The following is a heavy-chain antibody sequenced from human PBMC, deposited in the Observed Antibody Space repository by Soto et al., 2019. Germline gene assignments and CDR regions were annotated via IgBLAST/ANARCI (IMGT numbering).Heavy chain of an antibody. CDR1: GFSFDDYA. D-gene: IGHD3-16*01. CDR3: AKDHLGGAMAVPFFDP. CDR2: ITWNSGNL. J-gene: IGHJ5*02. Sequence: SLSLSCAASGFSFDDYAMHWVRQAPGRGLEWVAGITWNSGNLAYADSVKGRFTISRDNAKDSLYLQMNSLTPEDTAFYYCAKDHLGGAMAVPFFDPWGQGALVTVSS. V-gene: IGHV3-9*01.